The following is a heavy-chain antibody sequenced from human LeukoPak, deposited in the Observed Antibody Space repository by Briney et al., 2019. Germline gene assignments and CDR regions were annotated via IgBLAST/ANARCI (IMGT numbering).Heavy chain of an antibody. D-gene: IGHD3-9*01. V-gene: IGHV1-18*01. CDR1: GYTFTSYG. CDR2: ISAYNGNT. Sequence: ASVKVSCKASGYTFTSYGISWVRQAPGQGLEWMGWISAYNGNTNYAQKLQGRVTMTTDTSTSTAYMEPRSLRSDDTAVYYCAREQVYYDILTGYSGPFDYWGQGTLVTVSS. J-gene: IGHJ4*02. CDR3: AREQVYYDILTGYSGPFDY.